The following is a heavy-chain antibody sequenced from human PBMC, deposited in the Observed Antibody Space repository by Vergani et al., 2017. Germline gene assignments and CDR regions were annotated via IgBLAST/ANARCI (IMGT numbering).Heavy chain of an antibody. V-gene: IGHV4-59*06. D-gene: IGHD3-22*01. Sequence: QVQLQESGPGLVKPSETLSLTCTVSGGSISSYYWSWIRQHPGKGLEWIGYIYYSGSTYYNPSLKSRVTISVDTSKNQFSLKLSSVTAADTAVYYCARGRDYYDSSGFDYWGQGTLVTVSS. CDR3: ARGRDYYDSSGFDY. CDR1: GGSISSYY. CDR2: IYYSGST. J-gene: IGHJ4*02.